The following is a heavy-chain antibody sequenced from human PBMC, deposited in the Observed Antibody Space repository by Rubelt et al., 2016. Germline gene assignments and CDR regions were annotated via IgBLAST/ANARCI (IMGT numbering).Heavy chain of an antibody. D-gene: IGHD6-19*01. Sequence: QLQLQESGPGLVKPSETLSLTCTVSGGSISSSSYYWGWIRQPPGKGLEWIGSIYYSGSTYYNPSLKSRVTISVDTSKNQFSLKLSSVTAADTAVYYCARAVVTVAGRGCFDYWGQGTLVTVSS. J-gene: IGHJ4*02. CDR1: GGSISSSSYY. CDR3: ARAVVTVAGRGCFDY. V-gene: IGHV4-39*07. CDR2: IYYSGST.